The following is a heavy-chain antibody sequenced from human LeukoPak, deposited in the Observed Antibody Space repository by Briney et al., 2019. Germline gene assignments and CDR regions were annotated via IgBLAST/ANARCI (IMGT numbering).Heavy chain of an antibody. CDR3: TRGLRREQQLLRAFDD. J-gene: IGHJ4*02. CDR2: MNPNIGNT. Sequence: ASVKVSCKASGYTFTSYDINWVRQATGQGLGVMGWMNPNIGNTGYAQKFQGRVSMTSNTSISTAYMELSSLRSEDTAVYYCTRGLRREQQLLRAFDDWGQGTLVTVSS. D-gene: IGHD6-13*01. CDR1: GYTFTSYD. V-gene: IGHV1-8*01.